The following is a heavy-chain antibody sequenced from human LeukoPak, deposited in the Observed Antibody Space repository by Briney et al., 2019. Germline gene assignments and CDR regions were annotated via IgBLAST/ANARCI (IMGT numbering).Heavy chain of an antibody. V-gene: IGHV3-23*01. CDR2: ISNSGGST. D-gene: IGHD3-10*01. CDR1: GFTFSSYA. CDR3: AKRASGSGTSLYYFDY. J-gene: IGHJ4*02. Sequence: GGSLRLSCAASGFTFSSYAMSWVRQAPGKGLEWVSVISNSGGSTFYADSVKGRFTISRDNSTNTLYLQMNSLRAEDTAVYYCAKRASGSGTSLYYFDYWGQGTLVTVSS.